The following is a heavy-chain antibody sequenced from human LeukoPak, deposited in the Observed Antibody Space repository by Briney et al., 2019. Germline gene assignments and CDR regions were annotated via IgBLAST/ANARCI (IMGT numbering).Heavy chain of an antibody. V-gene: IGHV1-8*03. CDR1: GYTFTGYY. D-gene: IGHD5-18*01. Sequence: SVKVSCKASGYTFTGYYMHWVRQAPGQGLEWMGWMNPNSGNTGYAQKFQGRVTITRNTSISTAYMELSSLRSEDTAVYYCASGYSYGSDAFDIWGQGTMVTVSS. CDR3: ASGYSYGSDAFDI. CDR2: MNPNSGNT. J-gene: IGHJ3*02.